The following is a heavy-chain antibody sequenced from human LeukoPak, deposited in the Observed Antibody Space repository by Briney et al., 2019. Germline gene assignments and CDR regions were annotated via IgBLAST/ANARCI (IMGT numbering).Heavy chain of an antibody. CDR2: IYPGDSDT. CDR3: ARVVVAATFRWFDP. Sequence: PGESLKICCKGSGYSFSSYCIGWVRQMPGKGLEWMGSIYPGDSDTRYSPSFQGQVTISADKSISTASLQWSSLKASDTAMYSCARVVVAATFRWFDPWGQGTLVTVSS. J-gene: IGHJ5*02. D-gene: IGHD2-15*01. CDR1: GYSFSSYC. V-gene: IGHV5-51*01.